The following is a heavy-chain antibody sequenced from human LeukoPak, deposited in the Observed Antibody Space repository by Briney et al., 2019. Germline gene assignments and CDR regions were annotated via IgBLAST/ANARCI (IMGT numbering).Heavy chain of an antibody. J-gene: IGHJ4*02. CDR2: IYYSGST. CDR3: ARGTRITGGSGSYYNGWPFDY. CDR1: GGSISSYY. Sequence: PSETLSLTCTVSGGSISSYYWSWIRQPPGKGLEWIGYIYYSGSTNYNPSLKSRVTISVKTSKNQFSLKLSSVTAADTAVYYCARGTRITGGSGSYYNGWPFDYWGQGTLVTVSS. V-gene: IGHV4-59*01. D-gene: IGHD3-10*01.